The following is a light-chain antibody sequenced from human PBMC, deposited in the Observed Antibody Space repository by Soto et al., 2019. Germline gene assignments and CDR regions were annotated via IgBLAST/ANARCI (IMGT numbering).Light chain of an antibody. Sequence: EIVLTQSPATLSLSPGERATLSCRASQSVSKYLAWYQQKPGQAPRLLIHDASNRATGIPARFSGSGSGTDFTIPISSIEPEDFGVYYCQQRSNWHQITFSGGTKVEIK. CDR3: QQRSNWHQIT. CDR2: DAS. J-gene: IGKJ4*01. V-gene: IGKV3-11*01. CDR1: QSVSKY.